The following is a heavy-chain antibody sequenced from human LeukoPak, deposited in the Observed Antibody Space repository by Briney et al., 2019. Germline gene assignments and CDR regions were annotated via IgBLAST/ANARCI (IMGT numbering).Heavy chain of an antibody. J-gene: IGHJ4*02. V-gene: IGHV3-23*01. CDR1: GFTFSSYA. D-gene: IGHD4-17*01. CDR2: ISGSGGST. Sequence: PGGSLRLSCAASGFTFSSYAMSWVRQAPGKGLEWVSAISGSGGSTYYADSVKGRFTISRDNSKNTLYLQMNSLRAEDTAVYYCAEGNYGDYMTAFDYWGQGTLVTVSS. CDR3: AEGNYGDYMTAFDY.